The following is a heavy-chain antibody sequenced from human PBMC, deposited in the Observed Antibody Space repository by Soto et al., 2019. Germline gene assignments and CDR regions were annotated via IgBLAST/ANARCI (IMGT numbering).Heavy chain of an antibody. Sequence: ASVKVSCKASGGTFSSYAISWVRQAPGQGLEWMGGIIPIFGTANYAQKFQGRVTITADESTSTAYMELSSLRSEDTAVYYCASAIGYSYGYDYYGIDFWRQRTTVTVPS. CDR2: IIPIFGTA. CDR1: GGTFSSYA. V-gene: IGHV1-69*13. D-gene: IGHD5-18*01. J-gene: IGHJ6*02. CDR3: ASAIGYSYGYDYYGIDF.